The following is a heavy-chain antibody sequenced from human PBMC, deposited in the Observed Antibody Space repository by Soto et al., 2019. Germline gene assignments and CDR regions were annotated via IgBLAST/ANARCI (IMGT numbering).Heavy chain of an antibody. CDR3: VQTTGWPGFDF. CDR2: IYGGGTT. J-gene: IGHJ4*02. D-gene: IGHD6-19*01. V-gene: IGHV3-53*01. Sequence: EVPLVESGGGLIQPGGSLRLSCAASGFAVSSKYMTWVRQAPGKGLEWVSVIYGGGTTYYADSVKGRFTISRDTSKNNLLFKKNSLRDESTGLDYCVQTTGWPGFDFWGQGTLVTVSS. CDR1: GFAVSSKY.